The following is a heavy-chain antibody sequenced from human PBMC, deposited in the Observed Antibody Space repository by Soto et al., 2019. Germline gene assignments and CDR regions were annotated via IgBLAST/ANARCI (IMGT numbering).Heavy chain of an antibody. V-gene: IGHV3-21*01. CDR1: GFTFRSFT. CDR3: TRDASRDSSARGWFDP. CDR2: ISSNSAYI. J-gene: IGHJ5*02. Sequence: LRLSCAASGFTFRSFTMNWVRQAPGKGLEWVSTISSNSAYIYYTDALRGRFTISRDNAKNSLHLQMNSLRAEDTAVYYCTRDASRDSSARGWFDPWGPGTLVTVS. D-gene: IGHD6-13*01.